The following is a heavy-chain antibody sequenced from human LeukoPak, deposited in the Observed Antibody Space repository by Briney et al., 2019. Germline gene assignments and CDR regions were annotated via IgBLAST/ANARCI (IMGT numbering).Heavy chain of an antibody. Sequence: GRSLRLSCSASGFTFSSYAMHWVRQAPGKGLEYVSAISTTGGTAYYADSVKGRFTMSRDNSKNTLYLQMSSLRAEDTAVYYCVKGVVCANGVCRTRLDFWGQGTLVTVSS. CDR3: VKGVVCANGVCRTRLDF. D-gene: IGHD2-8*01. J-gene: IGHJ4*02. CDR1: GFTFSSYA. CDR2: ISTTGGTA. V-gene: IGHV3-64D*06.